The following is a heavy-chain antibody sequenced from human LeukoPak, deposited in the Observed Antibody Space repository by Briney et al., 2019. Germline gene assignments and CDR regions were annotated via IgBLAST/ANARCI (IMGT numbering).Heavy chain of an antibody. D-gene: IGHD3-16*01. CDR3: ARDGGNDAFDI. CDR1: GFTFSSYS. J-gene: IGHJ3*02. CDR2: ISSSSGYI. Sequence: GGSLRLSCAASGFTFSSYSMNWVRQAPGKGLEWVSSISSSSGYIYYADSLKGRFTISRDNAKNSLYLQMNSLRAEDTAVCYCARDGGNDAFDIWGQGTMVTVSS. V-gene: IGHV3-21*01.